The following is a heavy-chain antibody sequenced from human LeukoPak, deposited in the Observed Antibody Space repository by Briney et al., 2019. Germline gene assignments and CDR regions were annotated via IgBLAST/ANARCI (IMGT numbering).Heavy chain of an antibody. CDR1: GFTFSSYW. Sequence: GGSLRLSCAASGFTFSSYWMHWVRQAPGKGLVWVSRINSDGSSTSYADSVKGRFTISRDNAKNSLYLQMNSLRAEDTALYYCARNMIVEGTDAFDIWGQGTMVTVSS. D-gene: IGHD3-22*01. J-gene: IGHJ3*02. CDR2: INSDGSST. CDR3: ARNMIVEGTDAFDI. V-gene: IGHV3-74*01.